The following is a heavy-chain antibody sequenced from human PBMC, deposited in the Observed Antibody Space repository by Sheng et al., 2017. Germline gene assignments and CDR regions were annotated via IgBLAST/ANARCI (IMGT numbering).Heavy chain of an antibody. CDR2: IYYSGIT. J-gene: IGHJ4*02. D-gene: IGHD3-3*01. CDR1: GDSISSGAYY. CDR3: ARTLFWSGYCDY. V-gene: IGHV4-31*03. Sequence: QVQLQESGPGLVKPSQTLSLTCTVSGDSISSGAYYWSWIRQHPGKGLEWSGYIYYSGITYYNPSLKSRVTISVDTTKNQFSLKLSSVTAADTAVHYCARTLFWSGYCDYWGQGTLVTVSS.